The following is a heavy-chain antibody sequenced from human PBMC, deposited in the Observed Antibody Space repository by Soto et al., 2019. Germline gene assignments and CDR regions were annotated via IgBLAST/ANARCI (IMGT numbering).Heavy chain of an antibody. CDR1: GGSISSGDYY. V-gene: IGHV4-30-4*01. J-gene: IGHJ4*02. CDR2: IYYSGST. CDR3: ARGAQLGGDDY. Sequence: SETLSLTCTVSGGSISSGDYYWSWIRQPPGKGLEWIGYIYYSGSTYYNPSLKSRVTISVDTSKNQFSLKLSSVTAADTAVYYCARGAQLGGDDYWGQGTLVTVSS. D-gene: IGHD3-16*01.